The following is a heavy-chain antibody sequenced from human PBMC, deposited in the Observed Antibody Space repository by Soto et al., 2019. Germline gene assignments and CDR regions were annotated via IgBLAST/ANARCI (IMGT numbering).Heavy chain of an antibody. CDR2: MNPNSDNI. Sequence: QVQLVQSGAEVKKPGASVKVSCKASGYTFTSYDINWVRQATGQGLEWMGWMNPNSDNIGFAQKFQGRLTMTRDTSLSTAYMELRSLRSDDTAVYYCVRGLSIAARSSGMDVWGRGTTVTVSS. J-gene: IGHJ6*02. D-gene: IGHD6-6*01. V-gene: IGHV1-8*01. CDR3: VRGLSIAARSSGMDV. CDR1: GYTFTSYD.